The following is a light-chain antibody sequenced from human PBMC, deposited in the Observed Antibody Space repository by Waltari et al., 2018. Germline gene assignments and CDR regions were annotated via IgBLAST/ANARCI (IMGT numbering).Light chain of an antibody. CDR1: SSDVGGFNY. J-gene: IGLJ2*01. V-gene: IGLV2-14*03. CDR3: SSCSRITTLV. CDR2: DVT. Sequence: QSPRTQPASVSGSPGQSITSSCTGSSSDVGGFNYYPWYQHHPDKAPKLLIYDVTTRHSVVSYRSSGSKSGHTASLPISGVQAADEADYYCSSCSRITTLVFGGGSKLTVL.